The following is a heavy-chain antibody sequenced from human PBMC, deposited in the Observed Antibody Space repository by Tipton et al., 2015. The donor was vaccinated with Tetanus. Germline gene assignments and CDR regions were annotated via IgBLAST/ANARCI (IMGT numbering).Heavy chain of an antibody. V-gene: IGHV4-4*02. J-gene: IGHJ4*02. CDR2: IHQSGST. D-gene: IGHD6-19*01. CDR1: GSSISSGNW. Sequence: SLRLSCAVSGSSISSGNWWSWVRQSPGKGLEWIGEIHQSGSTSYNPSLKSRVSMSVDKSKNQFSLQLNSVTAADSAIYYCARGPKHWLTAGQVYWGQGTLVTASS. CDR3: ARGPKHWLTAGQVY.